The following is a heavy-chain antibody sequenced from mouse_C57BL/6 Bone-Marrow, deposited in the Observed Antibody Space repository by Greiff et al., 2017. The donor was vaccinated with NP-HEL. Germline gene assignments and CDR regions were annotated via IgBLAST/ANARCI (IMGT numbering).Heavy chain of an antibody. D-gene: IGHD4-1*01. CDR2: IHPNSGST. V-gene: IGHV1-64*01. J-gene: IGHJ3*01. Sequence: SGASVKLSCKASGYTFTSYWMHWVKQRPGQGLEWIGMIHPNSGSTNYNEKFKSKATLTVDKSSSTAYMQLSSLTSEDSAVYYCVGSGFAYWGQGTLVTVSA. CDR3: VGSGFAY. CDR1: GYTFTSYW.